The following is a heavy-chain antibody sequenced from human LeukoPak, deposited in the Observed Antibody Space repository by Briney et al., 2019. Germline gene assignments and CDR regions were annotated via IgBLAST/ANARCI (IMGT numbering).Heavy chain of an antibody. D-gene: IGHD5-18*01. V-gene: IGHV3-23*01. J-gene: IGHJ4*02. CDR1: GFTFSSYA. Sequence: GGSLRLSCAASGFTFSSYAMSWVRQAPGKGLEWVSAISGSGGSTYYADSVKGRFTISRDNAKNSLYLQMNSLRAEDTAVYYCAVDTAMRGGYWGQGTLVTVSS. CDR3: AVDTAMRGGY. CDR2: ISGSGGST.